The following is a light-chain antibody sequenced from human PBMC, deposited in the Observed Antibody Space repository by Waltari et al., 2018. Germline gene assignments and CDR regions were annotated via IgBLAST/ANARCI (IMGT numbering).Light chain of an antibody. CDR3: QQGYSRVT. J-gene: IGKJ5*01. V-gene: IGKV1-39*01. CDR2: AAS. CDR1: QNIRNY. Sequence: DIQMTQSPSSLSASVGDRVTITCRTSQNIRNYLNWYQQKPGKAPKLLIYAASSLHSDVPSRFSGSGSGADFTLTISSLQPEDYGTYYCQQGYSRVTFGQGTRLEIK.